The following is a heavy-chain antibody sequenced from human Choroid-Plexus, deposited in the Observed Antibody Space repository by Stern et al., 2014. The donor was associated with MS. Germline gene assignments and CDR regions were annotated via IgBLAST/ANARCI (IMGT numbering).Heavy chain of an antibody. J-gene: IGHJ5*02. D-gene: IGHD2/OR15-2a*01. CDR3: AKDRQYLTYFFDH. V-gene: IGHV3-30*18. CDR1: GFTFGSCA. Sequence: VQLVESGGGVVQPGRPLRLSCVASGFTFGSCAMHWVRQAPGTGLAWVAGVSYDGNNKYYADSVKGRFTISRDNSQNTLYMQMSSLRPEDTAVYYCAKDRQYLTYFFDHWGQGSLVTVSS. CDR2: VSYDGNNK.